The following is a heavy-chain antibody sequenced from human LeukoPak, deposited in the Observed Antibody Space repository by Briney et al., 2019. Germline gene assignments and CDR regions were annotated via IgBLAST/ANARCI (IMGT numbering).Heavy chain of an antibody. CDR1: GFSLDEYT. Sequence: GCSLRLSCPHSGFSLDEYTMFLLRLAPGARLEWASLVSWDGGSTYYADSVKGRFTISRDNNKNSLYLQMSSLRTEDTALYYCAKARYCSSTSCPDNWFDPWGQGTLVTVSS. CDR2: VSWDGGST. CDR3: AKARYCSSTSCPDNWFDP. D-gene: IGHD2-2*01. V-gene: IGHV3-43*01. J-gene: IGHJ5*02.